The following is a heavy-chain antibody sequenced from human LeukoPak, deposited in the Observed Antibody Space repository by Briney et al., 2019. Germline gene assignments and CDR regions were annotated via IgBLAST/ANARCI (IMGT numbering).Heavy chain of an antibody. CDR2: IYHSGST. V-gene: IGHV4-30-2*01. CDR3: ARREYYYDSSGSRADY. Sequence: SETLSLTCTVSGGSISSGGYYWSWIRQPPGKGLEWIGYIYHSGSTYYNLSLKSRVTISVDRSKNQFSLKLTSVTAADTAVYYCARREYYYDSSGSRADYWGQGTLVTVSS. J-gene: IGHJ4*02. D-gene: IGHD3-22*01. CDR1: GGSISSGGYY.